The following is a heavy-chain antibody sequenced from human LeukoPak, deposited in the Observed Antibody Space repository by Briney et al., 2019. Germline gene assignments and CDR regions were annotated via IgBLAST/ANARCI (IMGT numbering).Heavy chain of an antibody. D-gene: IGHD6-19*01. J-gene: IGHJ4*02. V-gene: IGHV4-59*08. Sequence: PSETLSLTCTVSGGSISSYYWSWIRQPPGKGLEWIGYIYYSGSTNYNPSLKSRVTISVDTSKNQFSLKLSSVTAADTAVYYCARRRYSSGWYVFDYWGQETLVTVSS. CDR2: IYYSGST. CDR1: GGSISSYY. CDR3: ARRRYSSGWYVFDY.